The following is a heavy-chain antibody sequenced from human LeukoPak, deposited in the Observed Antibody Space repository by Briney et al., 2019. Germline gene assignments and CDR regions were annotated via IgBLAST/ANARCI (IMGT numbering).Heavy chain of an antibody. V-gene: IGHV3-21*01. Sequence: GGSLRLSCAASGFTFSSYWMSWVRQAPGKGLEWVSSISSSSSYIYYADSVKGRFTISRDNAKNSLYLQMNSLRADDTAVYYCAREVMVVAATTFWYFDLWGCGTLVTVSS. CDR2: ISSSSSYI. CDR3: AREVMVVAATTFWYFDL. D-gene: IGHD2-15*01. CDR1: GFTFSSYW. J-gene: IGHJ2*01.